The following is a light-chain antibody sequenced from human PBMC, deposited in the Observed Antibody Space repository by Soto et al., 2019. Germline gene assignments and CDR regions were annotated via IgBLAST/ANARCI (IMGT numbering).Light chain of an antibody. CDR2: AGS. V-gene: IGKV1-12*01. J-gene: IGKJ2*01. CDR3: QQASSFPHT. Sequence: DIQMTQSPSSLSAPVGDRVSISCRASQDIDKWLAWFQQKPGKAPKLLISAGSTLQNGVSSRFSGSGSGTDFTLTIQSLQPDDIGTYYCQQASSFPHTFGRGTKVDIK. CDR1: QDIDKW.